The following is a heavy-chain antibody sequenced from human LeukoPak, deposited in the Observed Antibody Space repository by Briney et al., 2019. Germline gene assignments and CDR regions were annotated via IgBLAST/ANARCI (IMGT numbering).Heavy chain of an antibody. D-gene: IGHD1-1*01. J-gene: IGHJ3*02. CDR3: ARGRVKLEPHAFDI. CDR2: ISSSGSTI. V-gene: IGHV3-11*01. Sequence: PGGTLRLSCAASGFAFSDYYRSWIRQAPGKGLEWVSYISSSGSTIYYAASMKGRIITSKDNAKNSLYLQMIRLRAEDTAVYYGARGRVKLEPHAFDIWGQGTMVTVSS. CDR1: GFAFSDYY.